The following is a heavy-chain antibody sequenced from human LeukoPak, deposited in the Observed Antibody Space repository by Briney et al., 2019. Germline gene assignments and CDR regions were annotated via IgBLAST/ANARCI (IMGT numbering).Heavy chain of an antibody. CDR3: AGDPNSAL. J-gene: IGHJ4*02. CDR1: GASISTSY. D-gene: IGHD4-23*01. CDR2: LSPSGST. V-gene: IGHV4-4*07. Sequence: PSETLSLTCTVSGASISTSYWSWIRQPAGKGLEWIGRLSPSGSTNYNPSLKSRVTMSVDTSKNQFSLELRSVTAADTAVYYCAGDPNSALWGQGTLVTVAS.